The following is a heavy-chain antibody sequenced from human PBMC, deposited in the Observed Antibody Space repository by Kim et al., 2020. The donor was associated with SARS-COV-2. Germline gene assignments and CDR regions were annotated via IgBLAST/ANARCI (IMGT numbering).Heavy chain of an antibody. CDR2: IKQDGSEK. D-gene: IGHD6-13*01. CDR3: ARVLPQREYSSSWYVYYYGMDV. CDR1: GFTFSSYW. J-gene: IGHJ6*02. V-gene: IGHV3-7*03. Sequence: GGSLRLSCAASGFTFSSYWMSWVRQAPGKGLEWVANIKQDGSEKYYVDSVKGRFTISRDNAKYSLYLQMNSLRAEDTAVYYCARVLPQREYSSSWYVYYYGMDVWGQGTTVTVSS.